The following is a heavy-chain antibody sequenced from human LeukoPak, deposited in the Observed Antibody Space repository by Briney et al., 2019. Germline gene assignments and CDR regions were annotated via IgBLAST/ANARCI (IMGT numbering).Heavy chain of an antibody. CDR3: ARAKLRYFDWLLSDDAFDI. Sequence: GGSLRLSCAASGFTFSSYWMHWVRQAPGKGLVWVSRIDHDGINTYYADSVKGRFTISRDNAKNSLYLQMNSLRAEDTAVYYCARAKLRYFDWLLSDDAFDIWGQGTMVTVSS. CDR2: IDHDGINT. V-gene: IGHV3-74*01. CDR1: GFTFSSYW. J-gene: IGHJ3*02. D-gene: IGHD3-9*01.